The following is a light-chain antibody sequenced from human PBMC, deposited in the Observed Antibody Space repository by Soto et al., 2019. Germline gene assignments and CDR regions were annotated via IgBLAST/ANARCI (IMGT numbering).Light chain of an antibody. CDR1: QSFSITY. CDR2: GAS. V-gene: IGKV3-20*01. J-gene: IGKJ2*01. Sequence: IVLTQSPGTLSLSPGESATLSCRASQSFSITYLAWYQQKPGQPPRLVVSGASSRATGVPDRFSVSGSGPDFTLTITRLVPEDFAVYYCQKYGSSPPYIFGQGTKVDIK. CDR3: QKYGSSPPYI.